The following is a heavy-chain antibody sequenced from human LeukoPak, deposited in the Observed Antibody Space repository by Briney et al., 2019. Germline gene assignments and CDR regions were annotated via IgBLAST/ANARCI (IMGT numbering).Heavy chain of an antibody. D-gene: IGHD2-15*01. V-gene: IGHV1-18*04. CDR2: ISAYNGNT. Sequence: ASVKVSCKASGYTFSSYGISWVRQAPGQGLEWMGWISAYNGNTNYAQKLQGRVTMTTDTSTSSAYMELRSLRSDDTAVYYCARAGIVVVVAATTDAFDIWGQGTMVTVSS. J-gene: IGHJ3*02. CDR1: GYTFSSYG. CDR3: ARAGIVVVVAATTDAFDI.